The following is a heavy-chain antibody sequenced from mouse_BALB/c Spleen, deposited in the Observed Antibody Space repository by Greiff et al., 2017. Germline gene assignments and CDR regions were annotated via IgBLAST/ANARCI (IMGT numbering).Heavy chain of an antibody. CDR1: GFTFSDYY. Sequence: EVKLVESGGGLVKPGGSLKHSCAASGFTFSDYYMYWVRQTPEKRLEWVATISDGGSYTYYPDSVKGRFTISRDNAKNNLYLQMSSLKSEDTAMYYCARRNAMDYWGQGTSVTVSS. CDR3: ARRNAMDY. V-gene: IGHV5-4*02. J-gene: IGHJ4*01. CDR2: ISDGGSYT.